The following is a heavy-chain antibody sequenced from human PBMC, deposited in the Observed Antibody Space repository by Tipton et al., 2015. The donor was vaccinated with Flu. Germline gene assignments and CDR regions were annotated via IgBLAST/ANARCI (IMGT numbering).Heavy chain of an antibody. CDR1: GFTLSSYA. V-gene: IGHV3-21*01. CDR3: ARATSSGTYYGYREGYFAMDV. D-gene: IGHD1-26*01. J-gene: IGHJ6*02. CDR2: ISGRDDHP. Sequence: SLRLSCAASGFTLSSYAMNWVRQAPGKGLEWVSFISGRDDHPYYADSMNGRVTVSRDNAKNSLFLQMNSLRVDDSAVYFCARATSSGTYYGYREGYFAMDVWGQGTTVTVSS.